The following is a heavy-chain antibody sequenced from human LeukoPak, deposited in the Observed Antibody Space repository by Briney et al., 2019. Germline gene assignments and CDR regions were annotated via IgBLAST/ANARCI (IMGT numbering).Heavy chain of an antibody. CDR3: ARGVGYDILTGYPRYYFDY. CDR1: GGSISSYY. CDR2: IYYSGST. J-gene: IGHJ4*02. D-gene: IGHD3-9*01. Sequence: SETLSLTCTVSGGSISSYYWSWIRQPPGKGLEWIGYIYYSGSTNYNPSLKSRVTISVDTSKNQFSLKLSSVTAADTAVYYCARGVGYDILTGYPRYYFDYWGQGTLVTVSS. V-gene: IGHV4-59*01.